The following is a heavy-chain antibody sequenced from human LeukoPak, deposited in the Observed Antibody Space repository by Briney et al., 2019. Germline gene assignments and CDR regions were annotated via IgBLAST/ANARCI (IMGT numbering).Heavy chain of an antibody. CDR3: ARHEGLTYYYYGMDV. CDR2: INYSGST. CDR1: GGSFSGYY. V-gene: IGHV4-34*01. Sequence: SETLSLTCAVYGGSFSGYYWSWIRESPGKGLEWSWEINYSGSTNYNPSLKSRVTISVDTSKNQFSLKLSSVTAADTAVYYCARHEGLTYYYYGMDVWGQGTTVTVSS. D-gene: IGHD3-9*01. J-gene: IGHJ6*02.